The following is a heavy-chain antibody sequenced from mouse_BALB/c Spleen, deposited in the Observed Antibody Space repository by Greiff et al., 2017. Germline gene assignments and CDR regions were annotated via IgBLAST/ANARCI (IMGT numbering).Heavy chain of an antibody. V-gene: IGHV3-6*02. Sequence: EVQLQQSGPGLVKPSQSLSLTCSVTGYSITSGYYWNWIRQFPGNKLEWMGYISYDGSNNYNPSLKNRISITRDTSKNQFFLKLNSVTTEDTATYYCARQLLYGNYPYYYAMDYWGQGTSVTVSS. J-gene: IGHJ4*01. CDR3: ARQLLYGNYPYYYAMDY. CDR1: GYSITSGYY. D-gene: IGHD2-1*01. CDR2: ISYDGSN.